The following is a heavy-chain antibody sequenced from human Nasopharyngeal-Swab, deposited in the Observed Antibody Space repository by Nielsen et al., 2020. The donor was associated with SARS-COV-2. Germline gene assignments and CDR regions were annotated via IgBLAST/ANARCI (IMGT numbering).Heavy chain of an antibody. V-gene: IGHV3-23*01. CDR3: AKDYGSGSYDPASYMDV. D-gene: IGHD3-10*01. Sequence: WIRQPPGKGLEWVSAISGSGGSTYYADSVKGRFTISRDNSKNTLYLQMNSLRAEDTAVYYCAKDYGSGSYDPASYMDVWGKGTTVTVSS. CDR2: ISGSGGST. J-gene: IGHJ6*03.